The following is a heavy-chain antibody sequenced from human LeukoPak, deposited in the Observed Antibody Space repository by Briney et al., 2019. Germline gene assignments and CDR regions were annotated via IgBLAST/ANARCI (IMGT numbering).Heavy chain of an antibody. J-gene: IGHJ3*02. CDR2: ISPSGDIR. CDR3: AGDRAYPNDVFNI. V-gene: IGHV3-23*01. Sequence: GGSLRLSCAASGFTFSNHGMNWVRQAPGKGLEWVSGISPSGDIRYYADSVKGRFTISRDNSKNTLYLHMNSLRDEDTALYYCAGDRAYPNDVFNIWGQGTMITVS. D-gene: IGHD2-21*01. CDR1: GFTFSNHG.